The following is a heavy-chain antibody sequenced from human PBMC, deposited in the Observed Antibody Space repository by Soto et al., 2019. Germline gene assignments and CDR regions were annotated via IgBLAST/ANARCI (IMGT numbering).Heavy chain of an antibody. CDR1: GFTFEDYG. Sequence: GGSLRLSCAASGFTFEDYGMSWVRQGPGKGLEWVSTINWSGVSTGYADSVKGRFTISRDNAKNSLYLQMNSLRAEDTALYFCARGLKMNREQWLVPLSEVYYFDYWGQGT. CDR3: ARGLKMNREQWLVPLSEVYYFDY. J-gene: IGHJ4*02. CDR2: INWSGVST. D-gene: IGHD6-19*01. V-gene: IGHV3-20*04.